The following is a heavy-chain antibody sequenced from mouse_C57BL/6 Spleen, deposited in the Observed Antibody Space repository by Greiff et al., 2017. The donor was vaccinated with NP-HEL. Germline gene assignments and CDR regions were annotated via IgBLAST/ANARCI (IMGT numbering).Heavy chain of an antibody. CDR3: ADRDAMDY. Sequence: VQLQQSGPELVKPGASVKISCKASGYAFSSSWMNWVKQRPGKGLEWIGRIYPGDGDTNSNGKFKGKATLTADKSSSTAYMQLSSLTSEDSAVYFCADRDAMDYWGQGTSVTVSS. CDR2: IYPGDGDT. D-gene: IGHD3-1*01. J-gene: IGHJ4*01. CDR1: GYAFSSSW. V-gene: IGHV1-82*01.